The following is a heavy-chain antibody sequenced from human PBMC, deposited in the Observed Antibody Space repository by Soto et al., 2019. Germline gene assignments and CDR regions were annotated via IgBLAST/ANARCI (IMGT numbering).Heavy chain of an antibody. CDR3: TTDLYYDILTGYFH. V-gene: IGHV3-15*01. CDR2: VKSKTDGGTT. CDR1: GFTFSNAW. D-gene: IGHD3-9*01. Sequence: PGGSLRLSCAASGFTFSNAWMSWVRQAPGKGLEWVGRVKSKTDGGTTDYAAPVKGRFTISRDDSKNTLYLQMNSLKTEDTAVYYCTTDLYYDILTGYFHWGQGTLVTVSS. J-gene: IGHJ4*02.